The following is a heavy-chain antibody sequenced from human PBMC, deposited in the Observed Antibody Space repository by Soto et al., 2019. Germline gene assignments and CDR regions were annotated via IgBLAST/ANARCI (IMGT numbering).Heavy chain of an antibody. D-gene: IGHD1-7*01. J-gene: IGHJ4*02. V-gene: IGHV6-1*01. Sequence: QVQLQESGPRLVKPSQTLSLTCSISGDSVSSNSASWIWIRQSPSRGLEWLGRTYYRSNWYYDYAISVRSRITISPDTSKNEFSLQLNSVTPEDTAVYYCASITWNFVTARNYWGLGILVTVSS. CDR3: ASITWNFVTARNY. CDR1: GDSVSSNSAS. CDR2: TYYRSNWYY.